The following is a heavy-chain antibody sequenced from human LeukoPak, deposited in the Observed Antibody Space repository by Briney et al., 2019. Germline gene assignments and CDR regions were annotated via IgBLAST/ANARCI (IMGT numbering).Heavy chain of an antibody. D-gene: IGHD4-17*01. CDR3: ARAVGDYGDYPVNY. V-gene: IGHV1-18*01. CDR2: ISAYNGNT. J-gene: IGHJ4*02. CDR1: GYTFISYG. Sequence: ASVKVSCKASGYTFISYGISWVRQAPGQGLEWMGWISAYNGNTNYAQKLQGRVTMTTDTSTSTAYMELRSLRSDDTAVYYCARAVGDYGDYPVNYWGQGTLVTVSS.